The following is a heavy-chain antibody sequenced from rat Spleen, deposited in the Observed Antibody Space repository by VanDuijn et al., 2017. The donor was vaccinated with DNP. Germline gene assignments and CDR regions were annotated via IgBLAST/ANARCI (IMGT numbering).Heavy chain of an antibody. J-gene: IGHJ2*01. Sequence: EVKLVESGGGLVQPGRSLKLSCASSGFNFNDYWMGWVRQAPGKGLEWLAEINKYISTINYTTSLKDKFTISSYNDQNTLSLQMSKLGSEDTAIYDCASGPNYGGYSDYFDYWGQGVMVTVSS. CDR2: INKYISTI. D-gene: IGHD1-11*01. CDR1: GFNFNDYW. V-gene: IGHV4-2*01. CDR3: ASGPNYGGYSDYFDY.